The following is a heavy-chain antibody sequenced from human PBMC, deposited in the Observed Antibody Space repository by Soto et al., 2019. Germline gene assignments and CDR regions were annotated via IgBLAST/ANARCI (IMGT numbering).Heavy chain of an antibody. CDR2: INQDGSEK. Sequence: GGSLRFSCAASGFTSSGYWMTWVRQAPGKGLEWVANINQDGSEKYYVDSVKGRFTISRDNAKDSLYLQMNSLRAEDTAIYYCARDYSNPRGRFDPWGQGTLVTVSS. J-gene: IGHJ5*02. V-gene: IGHV3-7*01. CDR3: ARDYSNPRGRFDP. D-gene: IGHD4-4*01. CDR1: GFTSSGYW.